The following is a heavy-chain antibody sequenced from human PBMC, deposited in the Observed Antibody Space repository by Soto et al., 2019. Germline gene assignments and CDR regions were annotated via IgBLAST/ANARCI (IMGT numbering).Heavy chain of an antibody. V-gene: IGHV1-18*01. CDR2: ISAYNGNT. CDR1: GYTFTSYG. CDR3: ARDQSITMVRGVIINSRHMDV. Sequence: GASVKPSCKASGYTFTSYGISWVRQAPEQGLEWMGWISAYNGNTNYAQKLQGSVTMTTDTSTSTAYMELRSLRSDDTAVYYCARDQSITMVRGVIINSRHMDVWGKGTTVTVSS. D-gene: IGHD3-10*01. J-gene: IGHJ6*03.